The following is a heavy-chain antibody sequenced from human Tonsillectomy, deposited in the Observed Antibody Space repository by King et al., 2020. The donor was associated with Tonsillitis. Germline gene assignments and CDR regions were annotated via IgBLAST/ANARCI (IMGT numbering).Heavy chain of an antibody. V-gene: IGHV3-30*03. CDR1: GFTFSSYG. Sequence: QLVQSGGGVVQPGRSLRLSCAASGFTFSSYGMHWVRQAPGKGLEWMAVISYDGDNEYHADSVKGRFTISRDNSKNTLYLEMTSLRAEDTAVYFCARSRPGSSWYGGDYWGQGTLVTVSS. D-gene: IGHD6-13*01. CDR2: ISYDGDNE. CDR3: ARSRPGSSWYGGDY. J-gene: IGHJ4*02.